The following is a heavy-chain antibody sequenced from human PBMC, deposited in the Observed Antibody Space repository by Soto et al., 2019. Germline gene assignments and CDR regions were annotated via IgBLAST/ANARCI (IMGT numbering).Heavy chain of an antibody. D-gene: IGHD6-19*01. V-gene: IGHV3-30-3*01. CDR2: ISYDGTNK. J-gene: IGHJ4*02. CDR1: GFTFSSFS. Sequence: QVPLVESGGGVVQPGRSLRLSCAASGFTFSSFSLHWVRQAPGKGLEWLALISYDGTNKYNADSVKDRFTISRDNPNNTLYLQLNSLRPDDTAVYYCARTTTVAGTPEFDYWGQGALVTVSS. CDR3: ARTTTVAGTPEFDY.